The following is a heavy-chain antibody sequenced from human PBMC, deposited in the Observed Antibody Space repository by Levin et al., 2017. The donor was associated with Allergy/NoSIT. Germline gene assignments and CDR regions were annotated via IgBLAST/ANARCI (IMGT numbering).Heavy chain of an antibody. D-gene: IGHD6-19*01. J-gene: IGHJ3*02. CDR1: GGSISSSSYY. CDR2: IYYSGST. CDR3: ARHTVAVSLHDAFDI. Sequence: PSETLSLTCTVSGGSISSSSYYWGWIRQPPGKGLEWIGSIYYSGSTYYNPSLKSRVTISVDTSKNQFSLKLSSVTAADTAVYYCARHTVAVSLHDAFDIWGQGTMVTVSS. V-gene: IGHV4-39*01.